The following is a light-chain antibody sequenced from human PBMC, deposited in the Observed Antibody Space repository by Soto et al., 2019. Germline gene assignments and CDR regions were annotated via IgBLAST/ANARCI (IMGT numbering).Light chain of an antibody. Sequence: EVVLTQSPGTLSLSPGERVTLSCRASQSVSNNYLAWYQQKPGQAPRLLIYGATGRATGIPDRFSGSGSGKNFTFTVSRREPKDFALYSCQQNVSSPGTFGGGTRVEMK. CDR2: GAT. CDR3: QQNVSSPGT. CDR1: QSVSNNY. V-gene: IGKV3-20*01. J-gene: IGKJ4*01.